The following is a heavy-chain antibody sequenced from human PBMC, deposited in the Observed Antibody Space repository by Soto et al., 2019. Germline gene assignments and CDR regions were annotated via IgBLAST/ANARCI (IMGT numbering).Heavy chain of an antibody. J-gene: IGHJ4*02. D-gene: IGHD2-2*01. CDR1: GFTFSSYG. CDR2: IWYDGSNK. V-gene: IGHV3-33*01. CDR3: ARERGYCSSTSWYSGWFDY. Sequence: QVQLVESGGGVVQPGRSLRLSCAASGFTFSSYGMHWVRQAPGKGLEWVAVIWYDGSNKYYADSVKGRFTISRDNSKNTLYLQMNSLRAEDTAVYYCARERGYCSSTSWYSGWFDYWGQGTLVTVSS.